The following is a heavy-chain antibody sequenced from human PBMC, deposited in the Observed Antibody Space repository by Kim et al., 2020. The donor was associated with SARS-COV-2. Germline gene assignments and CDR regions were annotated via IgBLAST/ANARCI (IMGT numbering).Heavy chain of an antibody. CDR3: ARHSGWFDP. J-gene: IGHJ5*02. V-gene: IGHV5-10-1*01. CDR2: YT. Sequence: YTNYRQSFQGHVTISADKYISTADLQWSSLKASDTAMYYCARHSGWFDPWGQGTLVTVSS.